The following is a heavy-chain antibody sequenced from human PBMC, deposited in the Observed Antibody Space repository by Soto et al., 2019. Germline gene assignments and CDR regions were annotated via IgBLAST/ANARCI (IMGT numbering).Heavy chain of an antibody. Sequence: PGGPLRLSCTASGFTFSSYRMNWFRQVPGKGLERVSFLSRGRSNIYYADSVKGRFTISRDNAKNTLYLQMNSLRAEDTAVYYYGGVRYYDSSGYYDVQFGYWVQ. CDR3: GGVRYYDSSGYYDVQFGY. V-gene: IGHV3-48*01. CDR1: GFTFSSYR. J-gene: IGHJ4*02. CDR2: LSRGRSNI. D-gene: IGHD3-22*01.